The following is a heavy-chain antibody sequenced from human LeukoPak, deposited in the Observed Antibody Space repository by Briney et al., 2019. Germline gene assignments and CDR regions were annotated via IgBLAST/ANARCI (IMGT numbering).Heavy chain of an antibody. CDR1: GFTFSRYE. Sequence: PGGSLRLSCAASGFTFSRYEMNWVRQAPGKGVAWVASVESDGTGSHYADSVKGRFTISRDSSKNILYLQMNSLRVEDTAIYYCARCTTASSGWCNWLDPWGQGTLVTVSS. CDR2: VESDGTGS. V-gene: IGHV3-23*05. J-gene: IGHJ5*02. CDR3: ARCTTASSGWCNWLDP. D-gene: IGHD3-22*01.